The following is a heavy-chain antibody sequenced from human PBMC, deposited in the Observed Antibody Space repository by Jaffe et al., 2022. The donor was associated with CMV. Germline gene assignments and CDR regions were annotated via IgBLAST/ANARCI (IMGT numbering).Heavy chain of an antibody. CDR2: IYYSGST. CDR1: GGSISSSSYY. D-gene: IGHD1-20*01. Sequence: QLQLQESGPGLVKPSETLSLTCTVSGGSISSSSYYWGWIRQPPGKGLEWIGSIYYSGSTYYNPSLKSRVTISVDTSKNQFSLKLSSVTAADTAVYYCARQLAYNWNDAQNWFDPWGQGTLVTVSS. J-gene: IGHJ5*02. CDR3: ARQLAYNWNDAQNWFDP. V-gene: IGHV4-39*01.